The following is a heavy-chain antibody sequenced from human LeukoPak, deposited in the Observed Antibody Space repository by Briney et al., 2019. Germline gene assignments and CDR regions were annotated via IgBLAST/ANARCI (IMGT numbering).Heavy chain of an antibody. CDR2: ISSSSSYI. J-gene: IGHJ4*02. CDR1: GFTFSSDS. CDR3: ARRGRRGKYYDYVWGSYTYYFDY. V-gene: IGHV3-21*01. D-gene: IGHD3-16*01. Sequence: NPGGSLRLSCAASGFTFSSDSMNWVRQAPGKGLEWVSSISSSSSYIYYADSAKGRFTISRDNAKNSLYLQMNSLRAEDTAVYYCARRGRRGKYYDYVWGSYTYYFDYWGQGTLVTVSS.